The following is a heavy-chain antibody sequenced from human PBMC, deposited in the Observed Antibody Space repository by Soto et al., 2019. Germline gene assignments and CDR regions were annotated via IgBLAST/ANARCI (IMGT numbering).Heavy chain of an antibody. CDR3: ARQYQLLYYYYGMDV. J-gene: IGHJ6*02. V-gene: IGHV1-2*02. Sequence: EASVKVSCKASGYTFTGYYMHWVRQAPGQGLEWMGWINPNSGGTNYAQKFQGRVTMTRDTSISTAYMELSRLRSDDTAVYYCARQYQLLYYYYGMDVWGQGTTVTVSS. CDR2: INPNSGGT. CDR1: GYTFTGYY. D-gene: IGHD2-2*02.